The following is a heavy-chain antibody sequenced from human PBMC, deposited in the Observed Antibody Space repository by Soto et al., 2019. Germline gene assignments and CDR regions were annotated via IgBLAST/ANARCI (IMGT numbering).Heavy chain of an antibody. CDR2: VYHTGRT. D-gene: IGHD3-3*01. J-gene: IGHJ4*02. CDR1: GGSFKSGSYS. V-gene: IGHV4-61*01. Sequence: SETLFLTCTVSGGSFKSGSYSWSWIRQPPGKGLEWIGYVYHTGRTSYNPSLKGRVSISMDTSKNQFSLNLDSVTAADTAVYFCARDFAYFDSWGQGTLVTVSS. CDR3: ARDFAYFDS.